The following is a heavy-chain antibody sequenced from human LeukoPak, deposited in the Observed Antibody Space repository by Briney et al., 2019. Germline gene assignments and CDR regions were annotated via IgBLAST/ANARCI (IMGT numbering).Heavy chain of an antibody. J-gene: IGHJ3*02. CDR3: ASHITIFGVVTGKIGAFDI. CDR1: GFTFSTYA. D-gene: IGHD3-3*01. V-gene: IGHV3-23*01. CDR2: ISGSGDST. Sequence: PGGSLRLSCAASGFTFSTYAVNWVRQAPGKGLEWVSTISGSGDSTYYADSVKGRFTISRDNSKDTLYLQMNSLRAEDTAVYYCASHITIFGVVTGKIGAFDIWGQGTMVTVSS.